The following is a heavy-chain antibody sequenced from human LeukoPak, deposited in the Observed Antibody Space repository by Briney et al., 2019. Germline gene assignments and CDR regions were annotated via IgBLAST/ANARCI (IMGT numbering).Heavy chain of an antibody. V-gene: IGHV3-23*01. J-gene: IGHJ4*02. Sequence: GGSLRLSCAASGFTFSSFAMNWVRQAPGKGLEWVSSISGSGGSTYYADSVKGRFTISRESSKNTLYLQMNSLRAEDTAVYYCAKCDYSSTWYADYFDYWGQGTLVTVSS. CDR2: ISGSGGST. D-gene: IGHD6-13*01. CDR1: GFTFSSFA. CDR3: AKCDYSSTWYADYFDY.